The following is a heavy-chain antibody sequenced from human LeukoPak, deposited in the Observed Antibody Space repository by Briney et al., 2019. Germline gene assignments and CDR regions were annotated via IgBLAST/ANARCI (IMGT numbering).Heavy chain of an antibody. Sequence: PSETLSLTCAVYGGSFSGYYWSWIRQPPGKGLEWIGEINHSGSTNYNPSLKSRVTISVDTSKNQFSLKLSSVTAADTAVYYCAREEEAAAGYWFDPWGQGTLVTVSS. CDR3: AREEEAAAGYWFDP. V-gene: IGHV4-34*01. CDR1: GGSFSGYY. D-gene: IGHD6-13*01. CDR2: INHSGST. J-gene: IGHJ5*02.